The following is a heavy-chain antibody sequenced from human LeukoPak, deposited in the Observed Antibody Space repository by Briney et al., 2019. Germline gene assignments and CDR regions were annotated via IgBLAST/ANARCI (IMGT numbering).Heavy chain of an antibody. CDR3: ARAMGYDFFLDGFDP. V-gene: IGHV3-20*04. Sequence: GGSLRLSCAASGFTFDDYGMSWVRQAPGKGLEWVSGINWNGGSTGYADSVKGRFTISRDTSKNTLYLQMNSLRAEDTAVYYCARAMGYDFFLDGFDPWGQGTLVTVSS. CDR2: INWNGGST. J-gene: IGHJ5*02. CDR1: GFTFDDYG. D-gene: IGHD3-3*01.